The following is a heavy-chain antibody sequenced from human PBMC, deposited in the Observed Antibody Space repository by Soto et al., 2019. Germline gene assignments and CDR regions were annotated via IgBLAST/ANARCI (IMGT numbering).Heavy chain of an antibody. CDR1: GFTFSSYS. D-gene: IGHD6-19*01. V-gene: IGHV3-21*01. J-gene: IGHJ6*02. CDR2: ISSSSSYI. Sequence: AGGSLRLSCAASGFTFSSYSMNWVRQAPGKGLEWVSSISSSSSYIYYADSVKGRFTISRDNAKNSLYLQMNSLRAEDTAVYYCARDPDWAVAGFDYYYGMDVWGQGTMVTVSS. CDR3: ARDPDWAVAGFDYYYGMDV.